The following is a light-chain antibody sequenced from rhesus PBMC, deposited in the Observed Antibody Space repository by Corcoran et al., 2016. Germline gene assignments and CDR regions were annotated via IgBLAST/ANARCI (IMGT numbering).Light chain of an antibody. CDR2: KSS. CDR3: QHSYVTPLT. V-gene: IGKV1-74*01. CDR1: ENVNHY. J-gene: IGKJ4*01. Sequence: DIQMTQSPSSLSASVGDRVTITCRASENVNHYLNWYQQKPGKAPKLLIYKSSPLQSGVPSRFSGRGSWTDYTFTISSLQPEDVATYYCQHSYVTPLTFGEGTKVELK.